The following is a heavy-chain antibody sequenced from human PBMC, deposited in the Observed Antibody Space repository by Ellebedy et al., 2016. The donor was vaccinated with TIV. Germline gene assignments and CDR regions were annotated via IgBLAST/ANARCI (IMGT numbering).Heavy chain of an antibody. CDR1: GYTFTNYA. Sequence: AASVKVSCKASGYTFTNYAIHWVRQAPGQRLEWMGRINAGNGYTVYSQKFQGRVTFTRDTSASTAYMELSSLRSEDTAVYYCARDVRDGSGSYYPSDYFDYWGQGTLVTVSS. CDR3: ARDVRDGSGSYYPSDYFDY. D-gene: IGHD1-26*01. CDR2: INAGNGYT. V-gene: IGHV1-3*01. J-gene: IGHJ4*02.